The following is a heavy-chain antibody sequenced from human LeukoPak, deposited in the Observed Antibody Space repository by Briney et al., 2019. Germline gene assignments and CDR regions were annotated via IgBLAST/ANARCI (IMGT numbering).Heavy chain of an antibody. J-gene: IGHJ3*02. D-gene: IGHD3-10*01. V-gene: IGHV3-48*02. CDR3: ARDLHYAFDI. CDR1: GFTFSGYA. CDR2: IYSSDTT. Sequence: GGSLRLSCAASGFTFSGYALNWVRQAPGKGLEWVSHIYSSDTTYADSVKGRFTISRDNAKNSLYLQMNSLRDEDTAVYYCARDLHYAFDIWGQGTMVTASS.